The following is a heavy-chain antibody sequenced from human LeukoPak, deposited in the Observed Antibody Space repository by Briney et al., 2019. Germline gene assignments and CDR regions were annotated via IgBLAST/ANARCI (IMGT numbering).Heavy chain of an antibody. CDR1: GGSISTYY. V-gene: IGHV4-59*08. CDR2: IYYTGST. CDR3: ASIDPSRNGYYFDY. J-gene: IGHJ4*02. D-gene: IGHD2-8*01. Sequence: SETLSLTCTLSGGSISTYYWSCIRQTPGEGLESIGYIYYTGSTNYNPSLKSRVTISLDTSKNQFSLRLSSMTAADTAVYYCASIDPSRNGYYFDYWGQGTLVTVSS.